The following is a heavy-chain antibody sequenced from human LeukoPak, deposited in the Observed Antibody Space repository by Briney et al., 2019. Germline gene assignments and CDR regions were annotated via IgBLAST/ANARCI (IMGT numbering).Heavy chain of an antibody. V-gene: IGHV4-34*01. J-gene: IGHJ5*02. CDR3: ARGVPHYYGSGSYYKAPRRGWFDP. CDR2: ISHSGST. Sequence: PSETLSLTCAVYGGSFSGYYWSWVRQPPGKGLEWIGEISHSGSTNYNLSLKSRVTISVDTSKNQFSLKLSSVTAADTAVYYCARGVPHYYGSGSYYKAPRRGWFDPWGQGTLVTVSS. CDR1: GGSFSGYY. D-gene: IGHD3-10*01.